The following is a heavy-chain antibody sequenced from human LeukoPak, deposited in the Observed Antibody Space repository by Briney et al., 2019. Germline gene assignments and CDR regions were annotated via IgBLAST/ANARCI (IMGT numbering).Heavy chain of an antibody. D-gene: IGHD1/OR15-1a*01. V-gene: IGHV3-30*02. Sequence: PGGSLRLSCAASGFTFSTYGMHWVRQAPGKGLDWVAFIWYDGNEKHYADSAKGRFTISRDNSQNTLHLHMSSLRAEDTAIYYCATEQEGRRAAFDHWGQGTLVTVSS. CDR3: ATEQEGRRAAFDH. CDR2: IWYDGNEK. J-gene: IGHJ4*02. CDR1: GFTFSTYG.